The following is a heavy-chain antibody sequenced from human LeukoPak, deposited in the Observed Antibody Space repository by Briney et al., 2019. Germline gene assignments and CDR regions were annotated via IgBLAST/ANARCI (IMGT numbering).Heavy chain of an antibody. CDR3: ASTGTGALGAFDI. CDR1: GGSISSSNW. Sequence: SETLSLTCTVSGGSISSSNWWSWVRQPPGKGLEWIGEIYHSGSTNYNPSLKSRVTISVDKSKNQFSLKLSSVTAADTAVYYCASTGTGALGAFDIWGQGTMVTVSS. CDR2: IYHSGST. J-gene: IGHJ3*02. V-gene: IGHV4-4*02. D-gene: IGHD4-17*01.